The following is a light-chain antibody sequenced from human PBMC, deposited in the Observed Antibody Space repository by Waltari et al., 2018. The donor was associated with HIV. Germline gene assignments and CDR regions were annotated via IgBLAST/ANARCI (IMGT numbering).Light chain of an antibody. J-gene: IGLJ1*01. CDR2: RNT. Sequence: QSALTQPPSVSGAPGQRVTISCTGLRSTNFGTTYDVHWYQHVPGTAPKLLISRNTNRPSGVPDRFSGSKSDTSASLAITGLQPEDEADYYCQSYDSGLKVFGTGTKVTVL. V-gene: IGLV1-40*01. CDR3: QSYDSGLKV. CDR1: RSTNFGTTYD.